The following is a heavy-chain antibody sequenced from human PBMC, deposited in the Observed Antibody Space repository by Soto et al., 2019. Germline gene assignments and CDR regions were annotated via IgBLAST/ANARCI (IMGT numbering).Heavy chain of an antibody. J-gene: IGHJ5*02. D-gene: IGHD6-13*01. CDR1: GFTFSDYY. V-gene: IGHV3-11*01. Sequence: PGGSLRLSCAASGFTFSDYYMSWIRQAPGKGLEWVSYISSSGSTIYYADSVKGRFTISRDNAKNSLYLQMNSLRAEDTAVYYCASPYSSSWFHNWFDPWGQGTLVTVSS. CDR3: ASPYSSSWFHNWFDP. CDR2: ISSSGSTI.